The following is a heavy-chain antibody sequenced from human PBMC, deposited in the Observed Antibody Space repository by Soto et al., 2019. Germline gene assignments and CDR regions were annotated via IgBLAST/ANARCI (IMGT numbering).Heavy chain of an antibody. J-gene: IGHJ4*02. Sequence: GGSLRLSCAAAGFPSSSYARSWVRQAPGKGLEWVSAISGSGGSTYYADSVKGRFTISRDNSKNTLYLQMNSLRAEDTAVYYCAKEGRYDFWSGPNFDYWGQGTLVTVSS. CDR1: GFPSSSYA. D-gene: IGHD3-3*01. V-gene: IGHV3-23*01. CDR3: AKEGRYDFWSGPNFDY. CDR2: ISGSGGST.